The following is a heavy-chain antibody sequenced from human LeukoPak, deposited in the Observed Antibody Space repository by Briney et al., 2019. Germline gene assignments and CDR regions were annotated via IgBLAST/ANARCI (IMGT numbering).Heavy chain of an antibody. CDR3: AKDRVRGYSYGYEADY. J-gene: IGHJ4*02. CDR2: ISGSGGST. Sequence: GGPLRLSCAASGFTFSSYAMSWVRQAPGKGLEWVSAISGSGGSTYYADSVKGRFSISRDNSKNTLYLQMNSLRAEDTAVYYCAKDRVRGYSYGYEADYWGQGTLVTVSS. D-gene: IGHD5-18*01. CDR1: GFTFSSYA. V-gene: IGHV3-23*01.